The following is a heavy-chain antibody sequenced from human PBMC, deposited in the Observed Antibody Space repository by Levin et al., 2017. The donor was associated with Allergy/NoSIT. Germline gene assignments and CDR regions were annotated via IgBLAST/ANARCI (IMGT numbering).Heavy chain of an antibody. CDR3: ARNGEGGAMVRGLMRYVYYYMDV. CDR1: GGSISSSNW. CDR2: IHHSGTT. V-gene: IGHV4-4*02. J-gene: IGHJ6*03. Sequence: SETLSLTCAVSGGSISSSNWWSWVRQSPGKGLEWIGEIHHSGTTNYNPSLKSRVTISVDNSKNQFSLKLSSVTAADTAVYYCARNGEGGAMVRGLMRYVYYYMDVWGKGTTVTVSS. D-gene: IGHD3-10*01.